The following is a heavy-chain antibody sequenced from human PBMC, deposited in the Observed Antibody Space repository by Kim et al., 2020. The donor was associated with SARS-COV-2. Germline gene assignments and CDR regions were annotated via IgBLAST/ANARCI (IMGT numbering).Heavy chain of an antibody. J-gene: IGHJ4*02. CDR2: IYYSGST. V-gene: IGHV4-31*03. CDR1: GGSISSGGYY. CDR3: ARDAYGNGLLDY. D-gene: IGHD4-17*01. Sequence: SETLSLTCTVSGGSISSGGYYWSWIRQHPGKGLEWIGYIYYSGSTYYNPSLKSRVTISVDTSKNQFSLKLSSVTAADTAVYYCARDAYGNGLLDYCGQGTLVTVSS.